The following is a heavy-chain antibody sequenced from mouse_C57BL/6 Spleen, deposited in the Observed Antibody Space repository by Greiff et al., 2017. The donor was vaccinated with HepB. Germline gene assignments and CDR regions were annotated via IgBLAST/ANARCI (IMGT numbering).Heavy chain of an antibody. V-gene: IGHV5-9*01. CDR2: ISGGGGNT. D-gene: IGHD1-1*01. Sequence: EVMLVESGGGLVKPGGSLKLSCAASGFTFSSYTMSWVRQTPEKRLEWVATISGGGGNTYYPDSVKGRFTISRDNAKNTLYLQMSSLRSEDTALYYCARHFTTVVADAMDYWGQGTSVTVSS. CDR1: GFTFSSYT. J-gene: IGHJ4*01. CDR3: ARHFTTVVADAMDY.